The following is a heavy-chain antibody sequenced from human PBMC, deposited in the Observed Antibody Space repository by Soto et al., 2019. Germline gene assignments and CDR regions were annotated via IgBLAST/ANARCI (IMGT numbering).Heavy chain of an antibody. CDR1: GGSISSYY. V-gene: IGHV4-59*01. J-gene: IGHJ4*02. CDR3: ASSAPDYYYDSSGFEN. D-gene: IGHD3-22*01. CDR2: IYYSGSA. Sequence: SETLSLTCTVSGGSISSYYWSWIRQPPGKGLEWIGNIYYSGSANYKPSLKSRVTISVDTSKNQFSLKLSSVTAADTAVYYCASSAPDYYYDSSGFENWGQGALVTVSS.